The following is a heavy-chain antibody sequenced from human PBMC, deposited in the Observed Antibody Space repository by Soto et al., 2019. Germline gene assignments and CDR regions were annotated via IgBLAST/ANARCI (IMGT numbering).Heavy chain of an antibody. CDR2: VSAGGDNT. CDR1: GFTFANYA. J-gene: IGHJ4*02. V-gene: IGHV3-23*01. CDR3: AKVPLLPYYFDY. D-gene: IGHD1-26*01. Sequence: PGGSMSLSCTASGFTFANYAMHWVRLAPGKGLEWVSRVSAGGDNTDYADAVKGRFTISRDNSKNTLFLQMTSLRAYYTALYYCAKVPLLPYYFDYWGPGTIVTFSS.